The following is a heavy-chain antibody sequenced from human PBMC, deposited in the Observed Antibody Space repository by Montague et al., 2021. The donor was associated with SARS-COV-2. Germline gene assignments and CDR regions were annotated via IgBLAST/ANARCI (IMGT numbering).Heavy chain of an antibody. D-gene: IGHD3-10*01. CDR3: ARAVSVRRAVNWFDP. CDR2: IYYSGGI. J-gene: IGHJ5*02. V-gene: IGHV4-59*11. CDR1: GGSMSDHY. Sequence: SETRSLTCTVSGGSMSDHYWAWVRQPPGKGLEWLAYIYYSGGINPXASLKSRVTMSVDTSKNQFSLKLTSVTAADTAVYYCARAVSVRRAVNWFDPWGQGTLVTVSS.